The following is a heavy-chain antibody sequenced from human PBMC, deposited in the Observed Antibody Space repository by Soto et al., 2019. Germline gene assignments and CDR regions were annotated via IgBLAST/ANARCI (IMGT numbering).Heavy chain of an antibody. CDR2: IKSQAGGGPI. D-gene: IGHD3-9*01. J-gene: IGHJ4*02. CDR3: THVFSVAHPYSYF. Sequence: ESGGGLVKPGGSLSLSCAASGITFIYAWMDWVRQAPGKRLEWVGRIKSQAGGGPIDYAAPVKGRFTISRDDSKNTVYLQMDSLKTEDTAVYYCTHVFSVAHPYSYFWGQGTLVTVSS. CDR1: GITFIYAW. V-gene: IGHV3-15*07.